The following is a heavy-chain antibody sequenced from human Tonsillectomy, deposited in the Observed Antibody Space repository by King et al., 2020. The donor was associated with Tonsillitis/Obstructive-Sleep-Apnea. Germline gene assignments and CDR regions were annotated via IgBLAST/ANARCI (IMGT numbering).Heavy chain of an antibody. CDR1: GFTLRSYA. J-gene: IGHJ5*02. D-gene: IGHD3-10*01. Sequence: VQLVESGGGLVQPGGSLRLSCAASGFTLRSYAMTWVRQAPGKGLEWVSAISGSGGSTFYADSVKGRFTISRDNSKNTLYLQMNSLRAEDTAVYYCAKDRVFTSYSYPLNNWFDPWGQGTLVTVSS. CDR3: AKDRVFTSYSYPLNNWFDP. V-gene: IGHV3-23*04. CDR2: ISGSGGST.